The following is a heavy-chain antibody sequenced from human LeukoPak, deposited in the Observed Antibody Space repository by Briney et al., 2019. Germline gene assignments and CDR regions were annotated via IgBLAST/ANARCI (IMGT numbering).Heavy chain of an antibody. D-gene: IGHD2-2*01. V-gene: IGHV4-34*01. CDR3: ARVPGASDY. J-gene: IGHJ4*02. Sequence: SETLSLTCAVYGGSFSGYYWAWIRQPPGKGLEWIGEINHSGSTNYNPSLKSRVTISVDTSKNQFSLKLSSVTAADTAVYYCARVPGASDYWGQRTLVTVSS. CDR1: GGSFSGYY. CDR2: INHSGST.